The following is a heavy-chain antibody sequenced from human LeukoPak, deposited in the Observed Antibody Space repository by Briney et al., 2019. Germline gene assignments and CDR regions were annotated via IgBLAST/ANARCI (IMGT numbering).Heavy chain of an antibody. CDR3: ARGRVDVRIGAAGAVPNDFDY. J-gene: IGHJ4*02. CDR2: ISAYNGNT. CDR1: GYTFTSYG. Sequence: ASVKVSCKASGYTFTSYGISWVRQAPGQGLEWMGWISAYNGNTNYAQKLQGRVTMTTDTSTRTAYMELRSLRSDDTAVYYCARGRVDVRIGAAGAVPNDFDYWDQGTLLTVSS. D-gene: IGHD6-13*01. V-gene: IGHV1-18*01.